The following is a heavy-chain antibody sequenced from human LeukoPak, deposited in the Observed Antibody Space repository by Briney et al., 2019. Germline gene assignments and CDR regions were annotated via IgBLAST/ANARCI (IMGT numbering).Heavy chain of an antibody. D-gene: IGHD6-13*01. CDR1: GGSIHSYY. V-gene: IGHV4-59*01. CDR2: IYYSGNT. CDR3: ARNGAAAGNYYYYGMDV. Sequence: PSETLSLTCTVSGGSIHSYYLSWIRQPPGKGLEWVGYIYYSGNTNYNPSLKSRVTISVDTSKKQFSLKLSLVTAADTAVYYCARNGAAAGNYYYYGMDVWGQGTTLTVSS. J-gene: IGHJ6*02.